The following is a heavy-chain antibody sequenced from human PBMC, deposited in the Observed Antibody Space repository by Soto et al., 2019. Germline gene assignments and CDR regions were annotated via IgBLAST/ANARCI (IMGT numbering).Heavy chain of an antibody. D-gene: IGHD3-22*01. CDR2: ISTNGGST. V-gene: IGHV3-64D*06. CDR3: VKGESYYDNSGYYPFDY. J-gene: IGHJ4*02. CDR1: GFTFSIYA. Sequence: GGSLRLSCSASGFTFSIYAMHWVRQAPGKGLEYVSSISTNGGSTDYADSVKGRFTISRDNSKNTVYLQMSSLRVEDTAVYYCVKGESYYDNSGYYPFDYWGQGT.